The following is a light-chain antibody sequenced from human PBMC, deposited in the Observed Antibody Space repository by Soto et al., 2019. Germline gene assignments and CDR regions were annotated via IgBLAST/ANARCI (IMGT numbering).Light chain of an antibody. Sequence: DIQMTQSPSSPSASVGDRVIITCRASQSISTYLNWYQQKPEKAPKLLIYAASSLQSGVPSRFSGSGSGTDFTLTISSLQSEDFATYYFQQSFSIPYTFGQGTKLEIK. J-gene: IGKJ2*01. V-gene: IGKV1-39*01. CDR2: AAS. CDR1: QSISTY. CDR3: QQSFSIPYT.